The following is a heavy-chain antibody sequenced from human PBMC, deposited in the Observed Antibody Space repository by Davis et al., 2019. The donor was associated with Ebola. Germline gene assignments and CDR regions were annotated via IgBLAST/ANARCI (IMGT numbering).Heavy chain of an antibody. J-gene: IGHJ3*02. Sequence: GESLKISCAASGFSVSDKYMSWVRQAPGKGLEWVANIKTDGSEEHYVDSVKGRFTMSRDNDKNSLYLQMNSLRPEDTAVYHCARGGYYDSSGYSHEAFDIWGQGTMVTVSS. CDR1: GFSVSDKY. D-gene: IGHD3-22*01. CDR3: ARGGYYDSSGYSHEAFDI. V-gene: IGHV3-7*01. CDR2: IKTDGSEE.